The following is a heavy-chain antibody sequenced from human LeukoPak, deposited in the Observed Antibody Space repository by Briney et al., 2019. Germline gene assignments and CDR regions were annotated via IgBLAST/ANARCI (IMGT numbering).Heavy chain of an antibody. CDR2: ISAYNGNT. CDR3: ARDRGDYGGNPYWDY. D-gene: IGHD4-23*01. V-gene: IGHV1-18*01. CDR1: GYTFTSYG. Sequence: ASVKVSCKASGYTFTSYGISWVRQAPGQGLEWMGWISAYNGNTNYAQKLQGRVTMTTDTSTSTAYMELRSLRSDDTAVYYCARDRGDYGGNPYWDYWGQGTLVTVSS. J-gene: IGHJ4*02.